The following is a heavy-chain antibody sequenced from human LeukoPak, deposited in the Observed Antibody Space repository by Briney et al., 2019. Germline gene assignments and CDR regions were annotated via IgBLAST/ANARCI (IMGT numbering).Heavy chain of an antibody. Sequence: ASVKGSCKAFGYPFSSYGIRWGRQAPGQGLWWRGWISTYNGNKNYAQKLQGRVTMTTDTSTSTAYMELRSLRSDDTAVYYCARSGQYYYDSSGYPQDVWGKGTTVTVSS. CDR1: GYPFSSYG. CDR3: ARSGQYYYDSSGYPQDV. V-gene: IGHV1-18*01. CDR2: ISTYNGNK. D-gene: IGHD3-22*01. J-gene: IGHJ6*04.